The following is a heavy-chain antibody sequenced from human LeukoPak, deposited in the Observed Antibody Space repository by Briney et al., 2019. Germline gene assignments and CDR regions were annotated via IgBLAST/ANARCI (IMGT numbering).Heavy chain of an antibody. J-gene: IGHJ5*02. Sequence: GGSLRLSCAASGFTFTTYGMIWVRQAPGKGLEWVLGISGSGSNTYYADSAKGRFTSSRDYSKRTVYLQMNSLRAEDTAVYYCARRDCDSIKCRGSNWFDPWGQGTLVSVSS. CDR1: GFTFTTYG. CDR3: ARRDCDSIKCRGSNWFDP. CDR2: ISGSGSNT. V-gene: IGHV3-23*01. D-gene: IGHD3-22*01.